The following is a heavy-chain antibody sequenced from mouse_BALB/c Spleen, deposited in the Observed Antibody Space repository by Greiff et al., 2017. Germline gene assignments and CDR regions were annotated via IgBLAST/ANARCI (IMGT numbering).Heavy chain of an antibody. CDR3: ARKGNYVGY. J-gene: IGHJ2*01. V-gene: IGHV1-77*01. Sequence: QVTLKVSGPELVKPGASVKMSCKASGYTFTDYVISWVKQRTGQGLEWIGEIYPGSGSTYYNEKFKGKATLTADKSSNTAYMQLSSLTSEDSAVYFCARKGNYVGYWGQGTTLTVSS. CDR1: GYTFTDYV. CDR2: IYPGSGST.